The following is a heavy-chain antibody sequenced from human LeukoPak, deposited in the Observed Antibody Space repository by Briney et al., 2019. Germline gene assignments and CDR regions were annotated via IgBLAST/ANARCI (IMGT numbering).Heavy chain of an antibody. D-gene: IGHD2-2*01. Sequence: PGGSLRLSCAASGFTFSSYAMSWVRQPPGKGLEWVSTIIVIVANTYYADSVKGRFTISRDNYKNTLYLQMNSLRVEDTAVYYCAKAPRVVPAAIGSGLANPVDYWGQGTLVTVSS. CDR1: GFTFSSYA. CDR3: AKAPRVVPAAIGSGLANPVDY. J-gene: IGHJ4*02. CDR2: IIVIVANT. V-gene: IGHV3-23*01.